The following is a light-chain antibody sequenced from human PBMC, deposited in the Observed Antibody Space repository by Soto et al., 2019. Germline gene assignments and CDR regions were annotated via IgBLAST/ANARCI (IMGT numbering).Light chain of an antibody. Sequence: DIQMTQSPSSLSASVGDRVTIACRASQSISTYLHWYQQKPGTAPKLLIYATSNLQSGVPSRFSGSGSGTDFTLTISCLQSEDFATYYCQQYYSYPLTFGGGTKVDIK. J-gene: IGKJ4*01. V-gene: IGKV1-39*01. CDR1: QSISTY. CDR3: QQYYSYPLT. CDR2: ATS.